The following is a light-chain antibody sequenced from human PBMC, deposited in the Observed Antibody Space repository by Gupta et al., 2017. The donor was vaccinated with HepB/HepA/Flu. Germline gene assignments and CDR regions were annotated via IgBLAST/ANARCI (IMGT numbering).Light chain of an antibody. CDR1: KLGEKY. Sequence: SFALTQSPPVSVSPGQTASITCSGDKLGEKYACWYQQKAGQSPVLVIYQDSKRPSGIPERFSGSNSGNTATLTISGTQAMDEADYYCQAWDSSTVVFGGGTKLTVL. CDR2: QDS. J-gene: IGLJ2*01. V-gene: IGLV3-1*01. CDR3: QAWDSSTVV.